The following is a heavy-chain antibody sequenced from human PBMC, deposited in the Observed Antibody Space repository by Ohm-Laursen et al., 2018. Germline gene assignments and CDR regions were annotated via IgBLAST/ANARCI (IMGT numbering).Heavy chain of an antibody. J-gene: IGHJ3*02. CDR3: VRGTVVIGAFDI. CDR2: IGNAGDT. D-gene: IGHD4-23*01. Sequence: GSLRLSCTAPGFTFSSYDMHWVRQATGKGLEWVSAIGNAGDTYYPGSVKGRFTISRENAKSSLYLQMNSLRAGDTAVYYCVRGTVVIGAFDIWGQGTMVTVSS. V-gene: IGHV3-13*01. CDR1: GFTFSSYD.